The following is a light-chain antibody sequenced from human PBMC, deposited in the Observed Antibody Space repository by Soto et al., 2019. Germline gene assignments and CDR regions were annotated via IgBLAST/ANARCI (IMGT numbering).Light chain of an antibody. V-gene: IGKV1-5*03. CDR2: KAS. J-gene: IGKJ1*01. CDR1: QIISSW. CDR3: QQYNSYSVT. Sequence: DIQMTQSPSTLSASVGYRFTITCRASQIISSWLAWYQQKPGKAPKLLIYKASSLESGVPSRFSGSGSGTEITLTISSLQPDDFATYYCQQYNSYSVTFGQGTTVDIK.